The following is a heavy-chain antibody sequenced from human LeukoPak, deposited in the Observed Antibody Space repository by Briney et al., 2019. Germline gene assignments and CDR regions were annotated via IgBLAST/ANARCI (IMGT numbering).Heavy chain of an antibody. D-gene: IGHD5-18*01. CDR1: GGSISSNSYY. J-gene: IGHJ4*02. V-gene: IGHV4-39*01. Sequence: PSETLSLTCTVSGGSISSNSYYWGGIRQPPGKGLAWIGTIFHSGSTDYNPSLKSRVTISLDTSKNQFSLKLSSVTAADAAVYYCVSPRGFSHGYFDYWGQGTLVTVSS. CDR2: IFHSGST. CDR3: VSPRGFSHGYFDY.